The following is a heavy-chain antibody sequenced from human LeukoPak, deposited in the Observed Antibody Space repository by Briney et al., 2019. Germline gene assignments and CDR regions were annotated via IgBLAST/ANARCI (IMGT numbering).Heavy chain of an antibody. D-gene: IGHD2-21*02. V-gene: IGHV7-4-1*02. J-gene: IGHJ3*02. Sequence: ASVKVSCKASGYTFTSYAMNWVRQAPGQGLEWMGWIHTYTGNPTYAQGFTGRFVFSLDTSVSTAYLQISSLKAEDTAVYCCAREVPVTANDAFDIWGQGTMVTVSS. CDR2: IHTYTGNP. CDR1: GYTFTSYA. CDR3: AREVPVTANDAFDI.